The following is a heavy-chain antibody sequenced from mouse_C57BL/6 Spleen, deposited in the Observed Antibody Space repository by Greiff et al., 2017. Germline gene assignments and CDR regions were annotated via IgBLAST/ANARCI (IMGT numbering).Heavy chain of an antibody. D-gene: IGHD1-1*01. Sequence: EVKLMESGGGLVKPGGSLKLSCAASGFTFSDYGMHWVRQAPETGLEWVAYISSCSSTIYYADTVKGRFTISRDNAKNTLFLQMNRLRSEDTAMYYCARRKYYGSPWYFDVWGTGTTVTVSS. CDR2: ISSCSSTI. CDR1: GFTFSDYG. J-gene: IGHJ1*03. V-gene: IGHV5-17*01. CDR3: ARRKYYGSPWYFDV.